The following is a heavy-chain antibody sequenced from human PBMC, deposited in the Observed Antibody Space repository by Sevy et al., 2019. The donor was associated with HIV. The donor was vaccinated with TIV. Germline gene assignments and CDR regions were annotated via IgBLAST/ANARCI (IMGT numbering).Heavy chain of an antibody. CDR1: GFTFKNFA. CDR3: ARASGLRFFYGMDV. Sequence: GGSLRLSCAASGFTFKNFAMHWVRQAPGKGLEWVAVISYNGGNEYYADSVKGRFTISRDSSKNTLYLQMNSLRPEDTAIYYCARASGLRFFYGMDVLGQGTAVTVSS. D-gene: IGHD3-3*01. CDR2: ISYNGGNE. J-gene: IGHJ6*02. V-gene: IGHV3-30-3*01.